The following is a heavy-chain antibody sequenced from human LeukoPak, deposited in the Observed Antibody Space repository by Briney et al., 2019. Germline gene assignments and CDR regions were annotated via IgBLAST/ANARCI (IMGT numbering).Heavy chain of an antibody. V-gene: IGHV3-21*01. J-gene: IGHJ4*02. CDR1: GFTFSSYS. CDR3: ARDGKGSSGRFLEWFIIGDFDY. Sequence: GGSLRLFCAASGFTFSSYSMNWVRQAPGKGLECVSSISNSSSYIYYADTVKGRFTISRDNAKNSLYLQMNSLRAEDTAVYYCARDGKGSSGRFLEWFIIGDFDYWGQGTLVTVSS. D-gene: IGHD3-3*01. CDR2: ISNSSSYI.